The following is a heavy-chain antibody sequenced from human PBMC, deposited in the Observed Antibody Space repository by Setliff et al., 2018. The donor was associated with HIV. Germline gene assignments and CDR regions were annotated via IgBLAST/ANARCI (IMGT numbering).Heavy chain of an antibody. CDR2: VDPSGGST. D-gene: IGHD3-22*01. CDR3: ARDGRAVTSLMVVVSLKNGMDV. CDR1: GYIFTSYY. Sequence: ASVKVSCKASGYIFTSYYMHWLRQVPGQGLEWMGIVDPSGGSTHYAQKFEGRVTMTRDTSTSTFHMELSSLTPEDRAIYYCARDGRAVTSLMVVVSLKNGMDVWGQGTTVTVSS. V-gene: IGHV1-46*01. J-gene: IGHJ6*02.